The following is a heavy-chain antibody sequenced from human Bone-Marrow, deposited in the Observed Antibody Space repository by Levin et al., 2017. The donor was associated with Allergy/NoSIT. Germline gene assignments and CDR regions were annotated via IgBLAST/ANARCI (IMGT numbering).Heavy chain of an antibody. D-gene: IGHD6-13*01. Sequence: GGSLRLSCEGSGYSFSSYWIGWVRQTPGKGLEWMGFIYPGDSDTRYSPSFQGQVTISADKSVSTAYLQWSSLKASDTAMYYCARRQISSWYFDFWGQGTLVTVSS. CDR1: GYSFSSYW. CDR3: ARRQISSWYFDF. V-gene: IGHV5-51*01. CDR2: IYPGDSDT. J-gene: IGHJ4*02.